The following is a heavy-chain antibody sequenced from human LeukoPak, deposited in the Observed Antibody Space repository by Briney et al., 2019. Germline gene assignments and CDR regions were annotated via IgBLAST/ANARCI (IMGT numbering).Heavy chain of an antibody. J-gene: IGHJ4*02. CDR2: KNPNSGNT. CDR3: ARVAMHYYDSSGYYYEYYFDY. CDR1: GYTFTSYD. Sequence: ASVRVSCKASGYTFTSYDINWVRQATGQGLEWMGWKNPNSGNTGYAQKFQGRVTMTRNTSISTAYMELSSLRSEDTAVYYCARVAMHYYDSSGYYYEYYFDYWGQGTLVTVSS. V-gene: IGHV1-8*01. D-gene: IGHD3-22*01.